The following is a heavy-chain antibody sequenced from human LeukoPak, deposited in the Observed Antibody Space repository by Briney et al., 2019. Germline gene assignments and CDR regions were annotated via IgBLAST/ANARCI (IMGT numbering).Heavy chain of an antibody. V-gene: IGHV4-31*03. J-gene: IGHJ4*02. CDR2: IYYSGST. CDR3: AAGRDGYNFDY. Sequence: SQTLSLTCTVSGGSISSGGYYWSWIRQHPGKGLEWIGYIYYSGSTYYNPSLESRVTISVDTSKNQFSLKLSSVTAADTAVYYCAAGRDGYNFDYWGQGTLVTVSS. CDR1: GGSISSGGYY. D-gene: IGHD5-24*01.